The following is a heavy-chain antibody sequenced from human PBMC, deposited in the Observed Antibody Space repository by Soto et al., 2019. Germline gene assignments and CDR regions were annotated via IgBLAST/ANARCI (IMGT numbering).Heavy chain of an antibody. V-gene: IGHV3-66*01. Sequence: GGSLRLSCVASGLSISSHYINWVRQTPGKGLEWVSIVFSGGSTYYADSVQGRFTISRDNARDTLYLQMNRLRVEDSGVYYCAKIYGSGSYFWGQGTPVTVSS. CDR3: AKIYGSGSYF. CDR2: VFSGGST. CDR1: GLSISSHY. D-gene: IGHD3-10*01. J-gene: IGHJ4*01.